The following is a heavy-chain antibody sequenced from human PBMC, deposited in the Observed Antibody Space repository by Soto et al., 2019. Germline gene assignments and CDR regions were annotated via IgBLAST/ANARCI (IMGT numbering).Heavy chain of an antibody. V-gene: IGHV4-4*02. CDR1: GVSIGSPNW. CDR3: ARCLHCSNGGRFDP. Sequence: SDTLSLTCAVYGVSIGSPNWWTWVRQAPGKGLEWIGEMWPSGGTTYNPSLRNRVTISVDNSKNHLSLTLTSVTAADTAIYYCARCLHCSNGGRFDPWGQGALVTVSS. D-gene: IGHD2-8*01. CDR2: MWPSGGT. J-gene: IGHJ5*02.